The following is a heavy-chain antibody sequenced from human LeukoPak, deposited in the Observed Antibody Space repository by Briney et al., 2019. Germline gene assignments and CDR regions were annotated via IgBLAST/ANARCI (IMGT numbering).Heavy chain of an antibody. D-gene: IGHD4-17*01. J-gene: IGHJ4*02. CDR2: IYSGGST. V-gene: IGHV3-53*01. CDR1: AFTVSSNY. Sequence: PRGSLRLSCAASAFTVSSNYMSWVSQVPGKGLEWVSVIYSGGSTYYADSVKGRFTISRDNSKNTLYLQVNSLRAEDMAVYYCASQTTVKYYFDYWGQGTLVTVSS. CDR3: ASQTTVKYYFDY.